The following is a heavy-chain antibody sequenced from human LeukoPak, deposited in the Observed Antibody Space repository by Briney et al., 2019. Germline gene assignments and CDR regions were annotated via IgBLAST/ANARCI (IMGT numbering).Heavy chain of an antibody. D-gene: IGHD3-22*01. Sequence: ASVKVSCKASGVTSSSYAISWVRQAPGQGLEWMGRIIPIFGTANYAQKFQGRVTITTDESTSTAYMELSSLSSEDTAVYYYARGAMIIHHNWFGPLGQGTLVNVSS. CDR3: ARGAMIIHHNWFGP. CDR2: IIPIFGTA. J-gene: IGHJ5*02. CDR1: GVTSSSYA. V-gene: IGHV1-69*05.